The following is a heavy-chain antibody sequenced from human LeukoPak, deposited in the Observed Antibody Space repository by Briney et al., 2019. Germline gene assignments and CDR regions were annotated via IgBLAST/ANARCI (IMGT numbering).Heavy chain of an antibody. CDR1: GFTFSSYA. CDR2: ITGSGGST. D-gene: IGHD3-3*01. Sequence: PGGSLRLSCAASGFTFSSYAMSWVRQAPGKGLEWVSAITGSGGSTYYADSVKGRFTISRDNSKNTLYLQMNSLRAEDTAVYYCAKPDFWSGYYTYLGDYWGQGTLVTVSS. V-gene: IGHV3-23*01. CDR3: AKPDFWSGYYTYLGDY. J-gene: IGHJ4*02.